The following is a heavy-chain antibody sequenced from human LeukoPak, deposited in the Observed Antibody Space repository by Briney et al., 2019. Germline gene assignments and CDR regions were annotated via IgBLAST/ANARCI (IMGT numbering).Heavy chain of an antibody. CDR2: IWYDGNNK. CDR3: ARDRGNGAVAGTGFDY. J-gene: IGHJ4*02. D-gene: IGHD6-19*01. Sequence: QPGGSLRLSCAASGFTFGSYGMHWVRQAPGKGLEWVALIWYDGNNKECADSVKGRFTISRDNSKNTLFLQMSSLRAEDTAVYYCARDRGNGAVAGTGFDYWGRGTLVTVFS. CDR1: GFTFGSYG. V-gene: IGHV3-33*01.